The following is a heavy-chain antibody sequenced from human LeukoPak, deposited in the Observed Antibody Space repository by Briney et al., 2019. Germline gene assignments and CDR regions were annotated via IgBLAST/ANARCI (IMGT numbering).Heavy chain of an antibody. CDR2: ISGSGPYT. Sequence: GGSLRLSCAASGVIFSSYAMSWVRQAPGKGLEWVSGISGSGPYTFYTDSVKGRFTISRDSSKNTLYLQMNSLRAEDTALYYCAKHGYCSGISCFFDFWGQGTLVTVSS. CDR3: AKHGYCSGISCFFDF. J-gene: IGHJ4*02. V-gene: IGHV3-23*01. D-gene: IGHD2-2*03. CDR1: GVIFSSYA.